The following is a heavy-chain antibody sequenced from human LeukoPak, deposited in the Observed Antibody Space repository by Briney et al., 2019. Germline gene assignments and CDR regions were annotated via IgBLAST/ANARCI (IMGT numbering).Heavy chain of an antibody. CDR1: GSTFSNAW. CDR3: TTDPYPNRITGTTIPSFIFDY. Sequence: GGSLRLSCAASGSTFSNAWMSWVRQAPGKGLEWVGRIKSKTDGGTTDYAAPVKGRFTISRDDSKNTLYLQMNSLKTEDTAVYYCTTDPYPNRITGTTIPSFIFDYWGQGTLVTVSS. V-gene: IGHV3-15*01. CDR2: IKSKTDGGTT. D-gene: IGHD1-20*01. J-gene: IGHJ4*02.